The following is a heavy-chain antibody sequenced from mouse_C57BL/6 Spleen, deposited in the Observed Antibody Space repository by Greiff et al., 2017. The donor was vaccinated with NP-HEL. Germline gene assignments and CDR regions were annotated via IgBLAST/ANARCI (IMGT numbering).Heavy chain of an antibody. CDR3: ARSRVPYGSSYGRAMDY. CDR1: GYTFTDYN. Sequence: VQLQQSGPELVKPGASVKIPCKASGYTFTDYNMDWVKQSHGKSLEWIGDINPNNGGTIYNQKFKGKATLTVDKSSSTAYMELRSLTSEDTAVYYCARSRVPYGSSYGRAMDYWGQGTSVTVSS. V-gene: IGHV1-18*01. D-gene: IGHD1-1*01. J-gene: IGHJ4*01. CDR2: INPNNGGT.